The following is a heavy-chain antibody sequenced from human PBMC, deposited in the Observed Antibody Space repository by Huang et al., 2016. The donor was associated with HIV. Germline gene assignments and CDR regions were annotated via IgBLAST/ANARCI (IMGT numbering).Heavy chain of an antibody. CDR3: ARDATKNPRGWFDP. D-gene: IGHD3-10*01. J-gene: IGHJ5*02. CDR2: INHLGSP. Sequence: QVHLQQWGAGLLKSAETLSLTCAVYGGSLSGYYWSWLRQTTGKGLEWIWEINHLGSPNYNPSRKSRVSISMDGSKKQFSLKLRSISDADTAVYFCARDATKNPRGWFDPWGQGTLVTVSS. CDR1: GGSLSGYY. V-gene: IGHV4-34*02.